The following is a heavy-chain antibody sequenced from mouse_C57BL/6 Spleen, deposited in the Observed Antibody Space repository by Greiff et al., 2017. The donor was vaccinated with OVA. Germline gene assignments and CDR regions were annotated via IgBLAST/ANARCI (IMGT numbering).Heavy chain of an antibody. CDR3: ARERVMDY. CDR1: GYTFTSYW. CDR2: IDPSDSYT. Sequence: QVQLQQPGAELVKPGASVKLSCKASGYTFTSYWMQWVKQRPGQGLEWIGEIDPSDSYTNYTQKFKGKATLTVDTSSSTAYMQLSSLTSEDSAVYYCARERVMDYWGQGTSVTVSS. J-gene: IGHJ4*01. V-gene: IGHV1-50*01.